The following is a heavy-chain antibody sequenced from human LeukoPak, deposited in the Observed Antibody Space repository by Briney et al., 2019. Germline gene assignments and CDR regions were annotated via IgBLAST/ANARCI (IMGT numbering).Heavy chain of an antibody. CDR3: ATRGWDLPNY. CDR1: GASISGSSDH. D-gene: IGHD1-26*01. J-gene: IGHJ4*02. Sequence: KASETLSLTCTVSGASISGSSDHWGWIRQPPGKGLEWIGTFSYSGGTSYNPSLRSRVTMSVDTSKNQFSLKLNSVTAADTAVYYCATRGWDLPNYWGQGILVTVSS. CDR2: FSYSGGT. V-gene: IGHV4-39*01.